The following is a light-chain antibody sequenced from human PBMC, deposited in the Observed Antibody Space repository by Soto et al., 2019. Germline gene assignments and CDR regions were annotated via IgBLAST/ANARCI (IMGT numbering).Light chain of an antibody. CDR2: DVT. J-gene: IGLJ1*01. Sequence: QSVLTQPRSVSGSPGPSVTISCTGTSSDVGRYDYVSWYQQYPGEAPKLIIYDVTERPSGVPDRFSGSKSGNTASLTISGLRAEDEAAYSCCSFAGSYSYVFGSGTKVTVL. V-gene: IGLV2-11*01. CDR3: CSFAGSYSYV. CDR1: SSDVGRYDY.